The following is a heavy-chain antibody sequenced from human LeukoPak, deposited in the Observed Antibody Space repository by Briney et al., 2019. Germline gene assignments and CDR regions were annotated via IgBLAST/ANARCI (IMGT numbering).Heavy chain of an antibody. V-gene: IGHV3-23*01. Sequence: GGSLRLSCAASGFTFSSYAMTWVRQAPGKGLEWVSAISGPGGSTYYADSVKGRFTISRDNAKNSLYLQMNSLRAEDTAVYYCARDRVGRYFDWSHSAHDAFDIWGQGTMVTVSS. CDR3: ARDRVGRYFDWSHSAHDAFDI. D-gene: IGHD3-9*01. J-gene: IGHJ3*02. CDR1: GFTFSSYA. CDR2: ISGPGGST.